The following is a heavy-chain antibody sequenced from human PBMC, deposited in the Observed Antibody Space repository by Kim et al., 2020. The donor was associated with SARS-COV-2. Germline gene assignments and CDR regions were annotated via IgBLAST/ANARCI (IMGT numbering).Heavy chain of an antibody. CDR1: GYTFTSYA. CDR2: INAGNGNT. V-gene: IGHV1-3*01. D-gene: IGHD1-26*01. CDR3: AREYSGSYYVAYYYYYYGMDV. Sequence: ASVKVSCKASGYTFTSYAMHWVRQAPGQRLEWMGWINAGNGNTKYSQKFQGRVTITRDTSASTAYMELSSLRSEDTAVYYCAREYSGSYYVAYYYYYYGMDVWGQGTTVTVSS. J-gene: IGHJ6*02.